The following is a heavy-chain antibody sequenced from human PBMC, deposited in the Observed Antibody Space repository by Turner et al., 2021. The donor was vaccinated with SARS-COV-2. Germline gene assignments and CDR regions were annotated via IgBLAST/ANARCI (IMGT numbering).Heavy chain of an antibody. CDR2: LSGSGEST. D-gene: IGHD1-26*01. CDR1: GFTFSNYA. Sequence: EVQLLESGGGLVQPGGSLRLSCAASGFTFSNYAMSWVRQAPGKGLEWVSFLSGSGESTYHADSVKGRFTIYRDNSKNTLYLQMNSLRAEDTAVYYCAKVGGWELRRKWFFDLWGRGTLVSVSS. J-gene: IGHJ2*01. CDR3: AKVGGWELRRKWFFDL. V-gene: IGHV3-23*01.